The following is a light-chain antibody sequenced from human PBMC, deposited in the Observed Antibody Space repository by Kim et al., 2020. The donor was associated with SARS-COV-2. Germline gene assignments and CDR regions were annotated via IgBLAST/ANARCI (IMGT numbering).Light chain of an antibody. V-gene: IGKV3-20*01. CDR3: QQWRT. CDR2: GAS. J-gene: IGKJ1*01. CDR1: QSVSSSY. Sequence: TPALSPGERATRSCRASQSVSSSYLAWYQQKPGQAPRLLIYGASSRATGIPDRFSGSGSGTDFTLTISRLEPEDFAVYYCQQWRTFGQGTKVDIK.